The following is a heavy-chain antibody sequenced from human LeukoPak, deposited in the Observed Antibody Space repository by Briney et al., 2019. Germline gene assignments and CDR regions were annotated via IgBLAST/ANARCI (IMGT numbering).Heavy chain of an antibody. D-gene: IGHD6-19*01. CDR2: IIPIFGTA. J-gene: IGHJ4*02. CDR3: ARTSDSSGWYYFDY. Sequence: SVKVSCKASGYTFTGYYMHWVRQAPGQGLEWMGGIIPIFGTANYAQKFQGRVTITADESTSTAYMELSSLRSEDTAVYYCARTSDSSGWYYFDYWGQGTLVTVSS. CDR1: GYTFTGYY. V-gene: IGHV1-69*13.